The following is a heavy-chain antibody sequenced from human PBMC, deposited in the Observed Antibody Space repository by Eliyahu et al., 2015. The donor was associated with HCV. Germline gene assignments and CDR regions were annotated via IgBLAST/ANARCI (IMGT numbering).Heavy chain of an antibody. CDR1: GFTXSNYA. J-gene: IGHJ6*02. V-gene: IGHV3-23*01. CDR2: ISGXGGST. D-gene: IGHD6-13*01. CDR3: AKVVGIYYYYGMDV. Sequence: EVQLLESGGGLVQPGGSLRLXCAASGFTXSNYAMRWXRQAPGXGLXWVSGISGXGGSTDYADSVKGRFTISRDNSKNTLYLQMNSLRAEDTAVYYCAKVVGIYYYYGMDVWGQGTTVTVSS.